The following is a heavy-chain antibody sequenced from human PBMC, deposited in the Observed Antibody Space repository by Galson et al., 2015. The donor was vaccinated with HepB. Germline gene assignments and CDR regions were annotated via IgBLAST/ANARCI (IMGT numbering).Heavy chain of an antibody. CDR3: ARARGDYGDYDWYFDL. CDR1: GGTFSSHT. V-gene: IGHV1-69*06. D-gene: IGHD4-17*01. J-gene: IGHJ2*01. CDR2: ITPVFGSG. Sequence: SVKVSCKASGGTFSSHTISWVRQAPGQGLEWMGGITPVFGSGNYAQRFQGRVTITADKSKSTAYMELSGLRSEDTAVYYCARARGDYGDYDWYFDLWGRGTLVTVSS.